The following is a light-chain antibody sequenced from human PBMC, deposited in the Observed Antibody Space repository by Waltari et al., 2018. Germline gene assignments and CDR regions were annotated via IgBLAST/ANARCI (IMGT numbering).Light chain of an antibody. Sequence: DIQMTQSPSTLSASVGDRVIFSCRASQSISKWLDWYQQKPGKAPKILIYKASTLESGVPSRFSGSGSGTEFTLTISSLQPDDFATYYCQQYNSYSLLSFGGGTKVEIK. V-gene: IGKV1-5*03. CDR1: QSISKW. CDR3: QQYNSYSLLS. CDR2: KAS. J-gene: IGKJ4*01.